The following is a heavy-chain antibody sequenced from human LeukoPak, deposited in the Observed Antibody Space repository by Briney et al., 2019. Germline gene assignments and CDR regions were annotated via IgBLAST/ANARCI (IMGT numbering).Heavy chain of an antibody. V-gene: IGHV3-48*03. CDR1: GFALSSYE. Sequence: GGYLRLSCAASGFALSSYEVNWVRPAPGKGLEWVSYISSGSSPIYYSDSVKGRFTISRDNAKNSVYLQMDSLRAEDTAVYYCAREGGDVWGQGTTVTVS. D-gene: IGHD2-15*01. CDR2: ISSGSSPI. J-gene: IGHJ6*02. CDR3: AREGGDV.